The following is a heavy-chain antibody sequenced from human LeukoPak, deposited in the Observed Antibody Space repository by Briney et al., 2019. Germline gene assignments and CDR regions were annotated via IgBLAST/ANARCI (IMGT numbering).Heavy chain of an antibody. CDR2: ISSSSSYI. J-gene: IGHJ6*03. D-gene: IGHD1-14*01. V-gene: IGHV3-21*01. Sequence: GGSLRLSCAASGFTFSSYSMNWVRQAPGKGLEWVSSISSSSSYIYYADSVKGRFTISRDNAKNSLYLQMNSLRAEDTAVYYCAGDLYKPTTYYYYYYMDVWGKGTTVTISS. CDR1: GFTFSSYS. CDR3: AGDLYKPTTYYYYYYMDV.